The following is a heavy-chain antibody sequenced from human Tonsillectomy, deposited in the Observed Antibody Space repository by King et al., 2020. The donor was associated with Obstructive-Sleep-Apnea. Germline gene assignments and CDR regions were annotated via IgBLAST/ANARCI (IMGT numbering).Heavy chain of an antibody. D-gene: IGHD1-14*01. Sequence: QLVQSGAEVTKPGASVKFSCKASGYTFSSYDINWVRQATGQGFAWVGWMNPNSGKTGYAQKVQGRDTMTRNTSIITAYMELSSLTSEDTTVYYCARGSRTFDIWGQGTMVTVSS. V-gene: IGHV1-8*01. CDR1: GYTFSSYD. CDR2: MNPNSGKT. J-gene: IGHJ3*02. CDR3: ARGSRTFDI.